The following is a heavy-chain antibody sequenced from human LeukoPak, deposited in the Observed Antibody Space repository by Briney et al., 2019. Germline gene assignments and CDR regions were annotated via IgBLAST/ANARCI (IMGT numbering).Heavy chain of an antibody. Sequence: PGGSLRLSCAASGFAFSTYAMSWVRQAPGKGLEWVSAISGSGGSTYYADSVKGRFTISRDNSKNTLYLQMNSLRAEDTAVYYCAKDRVRGQNYGDYNYWGQGTLVTVSS. V-gene: IGHV3-23*01. J-gene: IGHJ4*02. D-gene: IGHD4-17*01. CDR2: ISGSGGST. CDR1: GFAFSTYA. CDR3: AKDRVRGQNYGDYNY.